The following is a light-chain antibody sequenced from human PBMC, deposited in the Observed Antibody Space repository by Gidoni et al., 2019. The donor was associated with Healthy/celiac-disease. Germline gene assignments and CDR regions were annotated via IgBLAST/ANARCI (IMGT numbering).Light chain of an antibody. J-gene: IGKJ4*01. CDR1: QSISSY. CDR2: AAS. CDR3: QQSYSTLLT. Sequence: DIQMTQSPSSLSASVGDRVTITCRASQSISSYLNWYQQKPGKAPKLLIYAASSLQSGVPSRFSGSGSRTDFTLTNSSLQPEDFATYYCQQSYSTLLTFGGGTKVEIK. V-gene: IGKV1-39*01.